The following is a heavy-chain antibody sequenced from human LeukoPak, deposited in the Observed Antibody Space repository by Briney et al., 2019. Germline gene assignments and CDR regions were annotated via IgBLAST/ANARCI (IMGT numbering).Heavy chain of an antibody. Sequence: GGSLRLSCAASGFTFSSYAMSWARQAPGKGLEWVSAISGSGGSTYYADSVKGRFTISRDNSKNTLYLQMNSLRAEDTAVYYCARDQPGLYYFDYWGQGTLVTVSS. D-gene: IGHD3-16*01. CDR2: ISGSGGST. V-gene: IGHV3-23*01. J-gene: IGHJ4*02. CDR3: ARDQPGLYYFDY. CDR1: GFTFSSYA.